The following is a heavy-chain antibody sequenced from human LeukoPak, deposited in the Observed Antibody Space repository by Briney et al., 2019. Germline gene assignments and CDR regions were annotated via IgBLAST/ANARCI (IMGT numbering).Heavy chain of an antibody. CDR2: IYHGGSA. D-gene: IGHD3-22*01. Sequence: PSETLSLTCTVSGGSISSYYWSWIRQPPGKGLEWVGYIYHGGSAKYSPSLKSRVTMSVDTSKNQFSLKLRSVTAADTAVYYCARYGGYSVDLWGQGTLVIVSS. CDR1: GGSISSYY. J-gene: IGHJ4*02. V-gene: IGHV4-59*01. CDR3: ARYGGYSVDL.